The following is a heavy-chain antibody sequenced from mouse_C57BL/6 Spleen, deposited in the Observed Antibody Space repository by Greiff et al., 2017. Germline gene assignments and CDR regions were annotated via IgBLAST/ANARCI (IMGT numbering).Heavy chain of an antibody. V-gene: IGHV1-82*01. D-gene: IGHD2-2*01. Sequence: QVQLQQSGPELVKPGASVKISCKASGYAFSSSWMNWVKQRPGKGLEWIGRIYPGDGDTNYNGKFKGKATLTADKSSSTAYMQLSSLTSEDSAVYFCARCGYDFYYFDYWGQGTTRTVSS. CDR2: IYPGDGDT. CDR3: ARCGYDFYYFDY. J-gene: IGHJ2*01. CDR1: GYAFSSSW.